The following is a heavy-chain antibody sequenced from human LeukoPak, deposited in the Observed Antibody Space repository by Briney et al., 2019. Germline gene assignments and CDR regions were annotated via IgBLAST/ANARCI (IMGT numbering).Heavy chain of an antibody. J-gene: IGHJ6*02. CDR2: ISDSGGGT. V-gene: IGHV3-23*01. CDR3: ARDSALNYDSLYYYYGMDV. Sequence: GGSLRLSCAASGFTFSSYAMGWVRQAPGKGLEWVSTISDSGGGTHYADSVKGRFTISRDNAKNSLYLQMNSLRDEDTAVYYCARDSALNYDSLYYYYGMDVWGQGTTVTVSS. CDR1: GFTFSSYA. D-gene: IGHD3-3*01.